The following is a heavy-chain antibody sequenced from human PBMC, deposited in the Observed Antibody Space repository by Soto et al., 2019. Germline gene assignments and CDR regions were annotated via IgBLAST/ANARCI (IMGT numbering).Heavy chain of an antibody. D-gene: IGHD2-2*01. CDR3: ARHVKYCSSTSCYVNPPPVYYMDV. J-gene: IGHJ6*03. CDR2: IYPGDSDT. V-gene: IGHV5-51*01. CDR1: GYSFTSYW. Sequence: GESLKISCKGSGYSFTSYWTGWVRQMPGKGLEWMGIIYPGDSDTRYSPSFQGQVTISADKSISTAYLQWSSLKASDTAMYYCARHVKYCSSTSCYVNPPPVYYMDVWGKGTTVTVSS.